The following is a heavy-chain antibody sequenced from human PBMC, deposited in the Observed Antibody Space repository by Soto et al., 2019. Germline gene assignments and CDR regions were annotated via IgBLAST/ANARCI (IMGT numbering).Heavy chain of an antibody. V-gene: IGHV3-23*01. CDR2: ISGSGGST. CDR3: AKNRPYYDFWSGYYDY. J-gene: IGHJ4*02. Sequence: GGSLRLSCAASGFTFSSYARSWVRQAPGKGLEWVSAISGSGGSTYYADSVKGRFTISRDNSKNTLYLQMNSLRAEDTAVYYCAKNRPYYDFWSGYYDYWGQGTLVTVSS. D-gene: IGHD3-3*01. CDR1: GFTFSSYA.